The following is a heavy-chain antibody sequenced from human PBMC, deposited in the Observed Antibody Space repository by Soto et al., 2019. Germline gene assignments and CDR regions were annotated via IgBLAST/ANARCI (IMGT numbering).Heavy chain of an antibody. Sequence: GASVKVSCKVSGYTLTELSMHWVRQAPGKGLEWMGGFDPEDGETIYAQKFQGRVTMTEDTSTDTAYMELSSLRSGDTAVYYCAIGAQLRLGELSSDSFDYWGQGTLVTVSS. J-gene: IGHJ4*02. CDR2: FDPEDGET. CDR3: AIGAQLRLGELSSDSFDY. V-gene: IGHV1-24*01. D-gene: IGHD3-16*02. CDR1: GYTLTELS.